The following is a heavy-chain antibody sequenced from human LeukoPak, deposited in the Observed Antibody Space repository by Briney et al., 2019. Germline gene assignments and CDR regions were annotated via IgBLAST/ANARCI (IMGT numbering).Heavy chain of an antibody. CDR2: ISNNGGYT. Sequence: SGGSLRLSCAASGFTFSSSAMSWVRQAPGKGLEWVSAISNNGGYTYYADSVQGRFTISRDNSKSTLCLQMNSLRAEDTAVYYCAKGTTIFGDWGQGTLVTVSS. J-gene: IGHJ4*02. D-gene: IGHD3-3*01. CDR3: AKGTTIFGD. CDR1: GFTFSSSA. V-gene: IGHV3-23*01.